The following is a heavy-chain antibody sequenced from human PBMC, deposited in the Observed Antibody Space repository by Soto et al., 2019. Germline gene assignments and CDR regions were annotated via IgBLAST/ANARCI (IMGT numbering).Heavy chain of an antibody. D-gene: IGHD3-3*01. V-gene: IGHV1-3*01. J-gene: IGHJ6*03. CDR3: ARDAAGGRGVLRFLDGAPTYYMDV. Sequence: GASVKVSCKASGYTFTSYAMHWVRQAPGQRLEWIGWINAGNVNTKYSQKFQGRVTITRDTSASTAYMELSSLRSEDTALYYCARDAAGGRGVLRFLDGAPTYYMDVWGKGTTVTVSS. CDR1: GYTFTSYA. CDR2: INAGNVNT.